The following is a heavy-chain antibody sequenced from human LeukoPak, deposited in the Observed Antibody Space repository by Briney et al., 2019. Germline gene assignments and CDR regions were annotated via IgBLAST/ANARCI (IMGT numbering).Heavy chain of an antibody. CDR3: ARSWDSFDY. Sequence: GGSLRLSCAASGFTFSDYYMSWIRQAPGKGLEWVSYISSSGSTIYYADSVKGRFTISRDDSKNTLYLQMNSLRAEDTAIYYCARSWDSFDYWGQGTLVTVSS. J-gene: IGHJ4*02. V-gene: IGHV3-11*01. CDR2: ISSSGSTI. D-gene: IGHD6-13*01. CDR1: GFTFSDYY.